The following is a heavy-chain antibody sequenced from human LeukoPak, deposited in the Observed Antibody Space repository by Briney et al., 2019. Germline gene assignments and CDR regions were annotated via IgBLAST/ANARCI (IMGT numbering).Heavy chain of an antibody. Sequence: PSETLSLTCTVSGYSISSGYYWGWIRQPPGKGLEWIGRIYHSGSTYYNPSLKSRVTISVDTSKNQFSLKLSSVTAADTAVYYCARRLVVVPAAITANPNWFDPWGQGTLVTVSS. CDR2: IYHSGST. CDR1: GYSISSGYY. CDR3: ARRLVVVPAAITANPNWFDP. D-gene: IGHD2-2*02. V-gene: IGHV4-38-2*02. J-gene: IGHJ5*02.